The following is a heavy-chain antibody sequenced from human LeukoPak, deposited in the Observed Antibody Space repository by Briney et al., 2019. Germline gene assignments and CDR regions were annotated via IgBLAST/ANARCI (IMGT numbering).Heavy chain of an antibody. J-gene: IGHJ4*02. CDR3: ARDDCSSTSCYGGRGLGY. CDR1: GFTFSSYA. CDR2: ISYDGSNK. Sequence: GRSLRLSCAASGFTFSSYAMHWVRQAPGKGLEWVAVISYDGSNKYYADSVKGRFTISRDNSKNTLYLQMNSLRAEDAAVYYCARDDCSSTSCYGGRGLGYWGQGTLVTVSS. V-gene: IGHV3-30*04. D-gene: IGHD2-2*01.